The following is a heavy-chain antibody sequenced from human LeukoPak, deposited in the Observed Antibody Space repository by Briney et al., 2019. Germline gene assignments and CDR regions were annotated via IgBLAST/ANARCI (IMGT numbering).Heavy chain of an antibody. Sequence: GASVKVSCKASGYTFTTYYIHWVRQAPGQGLEWMGIFNPTGGSTDYAQKFQGRVTITADKSTSTAYMELSSLRSEDTAVYYCAKSRLDPSYYYYYYMDVWGKGTTVTVSS. CDR1: GYTFTTYY. CDR3: AKSRLDPSYYYYYYMDV. V-gene: IGHV1-46*01. CDR2: FNPTGGST. D-gene: IGHD2-2*01. J-gene: IGHJ6*03.